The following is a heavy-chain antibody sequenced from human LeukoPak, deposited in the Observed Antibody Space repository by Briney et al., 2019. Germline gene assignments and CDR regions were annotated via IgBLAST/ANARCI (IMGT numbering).Heavy chain of an antibody. Sequence: GGSLRLSCAGSGFTFSDLWMTWVRQAPGKGLEWVSYISSSGSTIYYADSVKGRFTISRDNAKNSLYLQMNSLRAEDTAVYYCARPYCGGDCPPHWYFDLWGRGTLVTVSS. J-gene: IGHJ2*01. CDR2: ISSSGSTI. CDR1: GFTFSDLW. D-gene: IGHD2-21*02. V-gene: IGHV3-11*01. CDR3: ARPYCGGDCPPHWYFDL.